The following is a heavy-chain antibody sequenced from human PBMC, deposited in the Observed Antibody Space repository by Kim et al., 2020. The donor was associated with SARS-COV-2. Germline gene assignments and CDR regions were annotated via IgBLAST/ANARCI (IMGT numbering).Heavy chain of an antibody. CDR2: IYYSGST. Sequence: SETLSLTCTVSGGSISSSSYYWGWIRQPPGKGLEWIGSIYYSGSTYYNPSLKSRVTISVDTSKNQFSLKLSSVTAADTAVYYCARVRIAVAGTPFDYWGQGTLVTVSS. CDR1: GGSISSSSYY. V-gene: IGHV4-39*01. CDR3: ARVRIAVAGTPFDY. J-gene: IGHJ4*02. D-gene: IGHD6-19*01.